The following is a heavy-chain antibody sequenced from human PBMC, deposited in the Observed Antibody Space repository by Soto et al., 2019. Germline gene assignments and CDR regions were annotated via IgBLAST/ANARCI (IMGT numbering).Heavy chain of an antibody. V-gene: IGHV4-4*07. CDR1: GSSISGFY. Sequence: SETLSLHGPVSGSSISGFYWSWIRKSAGKGLEWIGRIYATGTTDYNPSLKSRVMMSVDTSKKQFSLKLRSVTAADTAVYYCVRDGTKTLRDWFDPWGQGISVSVSS. D-gene: IGHD1-1*01. CDR3: VRDGTKTLRDWFDP. CDR2: IYATGTT. J-gene: IGHJ5*02.